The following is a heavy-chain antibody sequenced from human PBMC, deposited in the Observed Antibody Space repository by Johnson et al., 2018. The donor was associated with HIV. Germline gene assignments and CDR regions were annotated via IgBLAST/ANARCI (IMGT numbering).Heavy chain of an antibody. J-gene: IGHJ3*02. CDR3: ARDLLSRAFDI. CDR2: INWNGGNR. V-gene: IGHV3-20*04. Sequence: VQLVESGGGVVRPGGFLRLSCAASGFTFDDHGMSWVRQAPGKGLEWISGINWNGGNRGYADSVKGQFIISRDNSKNTLDRQMNSLRAEDTAVYYCARDLLSRAFDIWGQGTMVTVSS. CDR1: GFTFDDHG.